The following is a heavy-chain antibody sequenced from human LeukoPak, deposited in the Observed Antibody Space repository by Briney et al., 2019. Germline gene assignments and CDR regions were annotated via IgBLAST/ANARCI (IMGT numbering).Heavy chain of an antibody. CDR1: GFTFSSYA. D-gene: IGHD7-27*01. CDR2: ISGSGGST. V-gene: IGHV3-23*01. J-gene: IGHJ4*02. CDR3: ARDYTGGWNDY. Sequence: GGSLRLSCAASGFTFSSYAMSWVRQAPGKGLEWVSAISGSGGSTYYADSGKGRFTISRDNSKNTLYLQMNSLRAEDTAVYYCARDYTGGWNDYWGQGIRVTVSS.